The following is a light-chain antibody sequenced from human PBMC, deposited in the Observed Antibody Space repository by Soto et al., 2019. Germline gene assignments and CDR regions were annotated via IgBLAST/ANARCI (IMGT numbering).Light chain of an antibody. CDR1: QAISSS. V-gene: IGKV1-9*01. Sequence: DIQLTQSPSFLSASVGDRVTITCRASQAISSSLAWYQHNPGKAPKLLIYAASTLQNGVPSSFSGSGSGTXXTLTISSLQPEDFATYYCQHLNDYRYTFGQGTKVEIK. CDR2: AAS. CDR3: QHLNDYRYT. J-gene: IGKJ2*01.